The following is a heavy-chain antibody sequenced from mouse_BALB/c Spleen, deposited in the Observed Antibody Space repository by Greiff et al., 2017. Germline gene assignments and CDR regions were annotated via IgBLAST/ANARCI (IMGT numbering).Heavy chain of an antibody. CDR3: AREGGDYDYDGFAD. Sequence: VKLVESGPGMVAPSQSLSITCTVSGFSLTSYGVHWVRQPPGKGLEWLGVIWAGGSTNYNSALMSRLSISKDNSKSQVFLKMNSLQTDDTAMYYGAREGGDYDYDGFADWGQGTLVTVSA. D-gene: IGHD2-4*01. CDR1: GFSLTSYG. V-gene: IGHV2-9*02. J-gene: IGHJ3*01. CDR2: IWAGGST.